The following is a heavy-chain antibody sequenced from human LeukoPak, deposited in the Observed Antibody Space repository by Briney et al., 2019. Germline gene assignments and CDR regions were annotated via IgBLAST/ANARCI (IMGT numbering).Heavy chain of an antibody. D-gene: IGHD4-11*01. CDR3: ANQAYSQFDY. V-gene: IGHV3-7*01. Sequence: GGSLRLSCVASGFAFSSYWMSWVRQAPGKGLELVANISPDGSAEDYVDSVRGRFAISRDNAKRSLYLQMNSLSPEDTAVYYCANQAYSQFDYWGQRTLVSVSS. CDR2: ISPDGSAE. J-gene: IGHJ4*02. CDR1: GFAFSSYW.